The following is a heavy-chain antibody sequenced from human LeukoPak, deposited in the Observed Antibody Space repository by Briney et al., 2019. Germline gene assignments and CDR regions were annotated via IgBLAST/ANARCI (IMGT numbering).Heavy chain of an antibody. Sequence: SETLSLTCTVSGGSISSYYWSWIRQPPGKGLEWIGYIYYSGSTNYNPSLKSRVTISVDTSKNQFSLKLSSVTAADTAVYYCARFYGAGYFDYWGQGTLVTVSS. V-gene: IGHV4-59*01. CDR2: IYYSGST. D-gene: IGHD6-19*01. CDR3: ARFYGAGYFDY. J-gene: IGHJ4*02. CDR1: GGSISSYY.